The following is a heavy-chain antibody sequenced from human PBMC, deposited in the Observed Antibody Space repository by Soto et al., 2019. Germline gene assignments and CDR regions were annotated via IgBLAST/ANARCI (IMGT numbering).Heavy chain of an antibody. D-gene: IGHD3-22*01. CDR2: IYYSGST. Sequence: QVQLQESGPGLVKPSETLSLTCTVSGGSISSYYWSWIRQPPGKGLEWIGYIYYSGSTNYIPSLTSRVTISVDTSKNQFSLKLSSVTAAVTAVYYCARASYYYDRSGAYNWFDPWGQGTLVTVSS. V-gene: IGHV4-59*01. CDR1: GGSISSYY. J-gene: IGHJ5*02. CDR3: ARASYYYDRSGAYNWFDP.